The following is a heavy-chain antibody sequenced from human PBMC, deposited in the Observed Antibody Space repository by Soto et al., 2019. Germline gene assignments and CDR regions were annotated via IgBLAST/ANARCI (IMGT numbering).Heavy chain of an antibody. Sequence: QVQLVESGGGVVQPGRSLRLSCAVSGFTFSSYGMHWVRQAPGKGLEWVAHISYDGSNEHYVDSVKGRFTISRDNSKNTLYLQMNSLRAEDTAVYYCAKDTYCHDRSGYYIFDVWGQRTLVTVSS. V-gene: IGHV3-30*18. CDR2: ISYDGSNE. CDR3: AKDTYCHDRSGYYIFDV. CDR1: GFTFSSYG. J-gene: IGHJ4*02. D-gene: IGHD3-22*01.